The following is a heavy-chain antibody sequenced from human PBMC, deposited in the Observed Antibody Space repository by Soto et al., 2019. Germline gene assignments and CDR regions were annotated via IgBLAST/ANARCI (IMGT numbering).Heavy chain of an antibody. V-gene: IGHV4-30-4*01. Sequence: ASETLSLTCTVSGGTISSGYYYWSWLRQPPGKGLEWIGYIYYSGSTYYNPSLKSRVTISVDTSKNQFSLKLSSVTAADTAVYYCARLYQAYYDFWSGYSDPAHAFDIWGQGTMVT. D-gene: IGHD3-3*01. CDR2: IYYSGST. J-gene: IGHJ3*02. CDR1: GGTISSGYYY. CDR3: ARLYQAYYDFWSGYSDPAHAFDI.